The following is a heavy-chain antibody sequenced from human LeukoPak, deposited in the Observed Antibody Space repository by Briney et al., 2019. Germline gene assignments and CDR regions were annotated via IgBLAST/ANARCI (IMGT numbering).Heavy chain of an antibody. J-gene: IGHJ4*02. D-gene: IGHD6-19*01. CDR1: GGSFSGYY. Sequence: SETLSLTCAVYGGSFSGYYWSWVRQPPGKGLEWSGEINHSGSTNYNPSLKSRVTISVDTSKNQFSLKLSSVTAADTAVYYCARGPRVESYSSGWYANYWGQGTLVTVSS. CDR3: ARGPRVESYSSGWYANY. CDR2: INHSGST. V-gene: IGHV4-34*01.